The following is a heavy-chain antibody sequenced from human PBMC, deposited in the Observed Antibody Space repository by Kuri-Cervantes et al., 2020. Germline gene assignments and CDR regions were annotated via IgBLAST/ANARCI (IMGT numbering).Heavy chain of an antibody. Sequence: GGSLRLSCAASGLTFSSYAMSWVRQAPGKGLEWVSVISGSGGSTYYADSVKGRFTISRDNSKNTLYLQMNSLRAEDTAVYYCAKDRALRDGSDYWGQGTLVTVSS. J-gene: IGHJ4*02. CDR2: ISGSGGST. V-gene: IGHV3-23*01. CDR1: GLTFSSYA. CDR3: AKDRALRDGSDY. D-gene: IGHD1-26*01.